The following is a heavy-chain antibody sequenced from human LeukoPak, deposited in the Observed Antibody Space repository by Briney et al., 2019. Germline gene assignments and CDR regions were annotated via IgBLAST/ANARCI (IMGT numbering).Heavy chain of an antibody. J-gene: IGHJ4*02. D-gene: IGHD2-15*01. CDR3: ARVVGPARFQN. Sequence: SETLSLTCAVYGGSFSGHYWSWIRQPPGKGLEWIGEINHSGSTNYNPSLKSRVTISVDTSKNQFSLKLSSVTAADTAVYYCARVVGPARFQNWGQGTLVTVSS. CDR2: INHSGST. CDR1: GGSFSGHY. V-gene: IGHV4-34*01.